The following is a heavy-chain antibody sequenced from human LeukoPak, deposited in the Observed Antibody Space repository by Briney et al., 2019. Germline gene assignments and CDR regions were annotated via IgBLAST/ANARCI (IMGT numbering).Heavy chain of an antibody. CDR2: TSYDESNK. CDR3: ARDGGWLQFFDY. V-gene: IGHV3-30-3*01. D-gene: IGHD5-24*01. Sequence: GGCLRLSCAASGFTFSRYAMHSARQAPGKGLEWVAVTSYDESNKEFADSVQGRFTISRDNSKNTLYLGMNSLRADDTGVYYCARDGGWLQFFDYWGEGTLVTVST. CDR1: GFTFSRYA. J-gene: IGHJ4*02.